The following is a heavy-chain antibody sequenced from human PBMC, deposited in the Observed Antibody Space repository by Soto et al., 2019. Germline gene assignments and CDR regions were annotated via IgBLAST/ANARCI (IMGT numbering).Heavy chain of an antibody. CDR2: IYYSGST. D-gene: IGHD3-10*01. V-gene: IGHV4-39*01. Sequence: KPSETLSLTCTVSGGSISSSSYYWSWIRQPPGKGLEWIGSIYYSGSTYYNPSLKSRVTISVDTSKNQFSLKLSSVTAADTAVYYCARARPADLLMVRGAIDYWGQGTLVTVSS. CDR1: GGSISSSSYY. J-gene: IGHJ4*02. CDR3: ARARPADLLMVRGAIDY.